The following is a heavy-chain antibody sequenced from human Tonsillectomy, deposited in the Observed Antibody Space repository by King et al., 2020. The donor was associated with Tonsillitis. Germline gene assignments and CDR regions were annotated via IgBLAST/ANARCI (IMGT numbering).Heavy chain of an antibody. CDR1: GFTFTVYY. J-gene: IGHJ5*01. Sequence: QLVQSGAEVKKPGASVKVSCKASGFTFTVYYMHWVRQAPGQGLECMGCSNPNSGGTNYAKKFQGMGTMNRDTSISTAYMELSRLRSDDTAVYYCARGDNSGWYDSWGQGTLVTVSS. CDR2: SNPNSGGT. D-gene: IGHD6-19*01. V-gene: IGHV1-2*02. CDR3: ARGDNSGWYDS.